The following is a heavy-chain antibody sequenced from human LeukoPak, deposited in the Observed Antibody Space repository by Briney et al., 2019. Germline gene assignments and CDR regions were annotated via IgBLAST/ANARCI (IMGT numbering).Heavy chain of an antibody. V-gene: IGHV4-39*01. J-gene: IGHJ4*02. D-gene: IGHD3-22*01. CDR1: GCSISSGTYY. Sequence: SETLSLTCTGSGCSISSGTYYWGWIRQPPGKGLEWIGSIYYSGSTYYNPSLVSRVTISVDTSKNQFSLKLSSVTAADTAVYYCARRNYYDSSAYYGLWGQGTLVTVSS. CDR3: ARRNYYDSSAYYGL. CDR2: IYYSGST.